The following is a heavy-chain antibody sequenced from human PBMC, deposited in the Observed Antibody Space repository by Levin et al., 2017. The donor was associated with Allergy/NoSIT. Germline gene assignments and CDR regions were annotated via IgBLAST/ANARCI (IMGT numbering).Heavy chain of an antibody. D-gene: IGHD1-26*01. CDR1: GFTFSSYW. J-gene: IGHJ4*02. Sequence: GGSLRLSCAASGFTFSSYWISWVRQAPGKGLEWVANIKQDGSEKHFVDSVKGRFTISRDNTKNSVFLQLNSLRADDTAVYYCARELVGAALDWGQGALVTVSS. V-gene: IGHV3-7*01. CDR2: IKQDGSEK. CDR3: ARELVGAALD.